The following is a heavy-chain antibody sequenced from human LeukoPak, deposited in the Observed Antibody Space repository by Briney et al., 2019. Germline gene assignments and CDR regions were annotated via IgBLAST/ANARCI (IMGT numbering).Heavy chain of an antibody. CDR3: ARSITMVRGWGIDY. CDR1: GYTFTSYA. D-gene: IGHD3-10*01. Sequence: GASVKVSCKASGYTFTSYAMNWVRQAPGQGLEWMGWIDTNTGNPTYAQGFTGRFVFSLDTSVSTAYLQISSLKAEDTAVYYCARSITMVRGWGIDYWGQGTLVTVSS. V-gene: IGHV7-4-1*02. J-gene: IGHJ4*02. CDR2: IDTNTGNP.